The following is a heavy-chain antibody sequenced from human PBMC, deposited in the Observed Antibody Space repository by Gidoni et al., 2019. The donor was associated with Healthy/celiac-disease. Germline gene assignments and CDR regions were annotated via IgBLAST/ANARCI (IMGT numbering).Heavy chain of an antibody. CDR3: ASLSCGGGDCLRGYYFDY. J-gene: IGHJ4*02. Sequence: QVQLVQSGAEVKKPGSSAKVSCKASGGTFSSYAISWVRQAPGQGLEWMGRIIPILGIANYEQKFQGRVTISADKSTSTAYMELSSLRSEDTAVYYCASLSCGGGDCLRGYYFDYWGQGTLVTVSS. D-gene: IGHD2-21*02. CDR1: GGTFSSYA. V-gene: IGHV1-69*04. CDR2: IIPILGIA.